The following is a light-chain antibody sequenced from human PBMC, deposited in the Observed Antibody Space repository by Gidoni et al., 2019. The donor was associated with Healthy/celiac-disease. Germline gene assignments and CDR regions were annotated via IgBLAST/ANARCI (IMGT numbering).Light chain of an antibody. Sequence: DIAMTQSPATLSVSPGERATLSCRASQSVSSNLAWYQQKPGQAPRLLIYGESPSAPSIPARFTGGGAGTEVTLTISSRQSEDYAVLYCQQYNNWPPFTFGRGTKVEIK. CDR3: QQYNNWPPFT. J-gene: IGKJ4*01. V-gene: IGKV3D-15*01. CDR2: GES. CDR1: QSVSSN.